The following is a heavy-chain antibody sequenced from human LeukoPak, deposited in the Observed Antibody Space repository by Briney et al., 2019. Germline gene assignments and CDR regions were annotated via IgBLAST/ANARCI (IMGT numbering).Heavy chain of an antibody. V-gene: IGHV3-30*18. Sequence: GGSLRLSCAASGFTFSSYGIHWVRQAPGKGLEWVAVISYDGSNKYNVDSVKGRFTISRDNSKSTLYLQINRLRAEDTAVYYCAKGGAVSSKSITMIRGTRRYYYYMDVWGKGTTVTISS. CDR1: GFTFSSYG. D-gene: IGHD3-10*01. CDR2: ISYDGSNK. J-gene: IGHJ6*03. CDR3: AKGGAVSSKSITMIRGTRRYYYYMDV.